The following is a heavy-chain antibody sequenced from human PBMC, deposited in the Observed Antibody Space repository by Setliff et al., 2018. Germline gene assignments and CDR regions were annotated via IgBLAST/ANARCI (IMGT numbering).Heavy chain of an antibody. D-gene: IGHD4-4*01. Sequence: SETLSLTCTVSDGSISTYYWSWIRQPPGRGLEWIGHIEPSGNTNYHPSLKSRVTISVDTSKNQFSLKLSSVTAADTAVYYCARGVTRPIYYYYYYMDVWGKGTTVTVSS. V-gene: IGHV4-4*08. CDR2: IEPSGNT. CDR3: ARGVTRPIYYYYYYMDV. J-gene: IGHJ6*03. CDR1: DGSISTYY.